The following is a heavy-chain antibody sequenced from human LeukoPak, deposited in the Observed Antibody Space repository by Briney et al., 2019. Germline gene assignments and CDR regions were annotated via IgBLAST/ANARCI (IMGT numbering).Heavy chain of an antibody. V-gene: IGHV1-18*01. Sequence: ASVKVSCKASGYTFTSYGISWVRQAPGQGLEWMGWISAYNGNTNYAQKLQGRVTMTTDTSTSTAYMELRSLRSDDTAVYYCARNLYSSSSNWFDPWGQGTLVTASS. CDR2: ISAYNGNT. J-gene: IGHJ5*02. CDR1: GYTFTSYG. D-gene: IGHD6-6*01. CDR3: ARNLYSSSSNWFDP.